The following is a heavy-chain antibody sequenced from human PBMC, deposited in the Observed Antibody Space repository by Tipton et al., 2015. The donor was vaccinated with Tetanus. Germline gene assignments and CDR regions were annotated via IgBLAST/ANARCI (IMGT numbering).Heavy chain of an antibody. CDR3: ARTTLGYCSGGSCYSGAYYFDY. V-gene: IGHV4-59*01. CDR2: IYYSGST. J-gene: IGHJ4*02. D-gene: IGHD2-15*01. Sequence: TLSLTCTVSGGSISSYYWSWIRQPPGKGLEWIGYIYYSGSTSYNPSLKSRVTISVDTSKNQFSLKLSSVTAADTAVYYCARTTLGYCSGGSCYSGAYYFDYWGQGTLVTVSS. CDR1: GGSISSYY.